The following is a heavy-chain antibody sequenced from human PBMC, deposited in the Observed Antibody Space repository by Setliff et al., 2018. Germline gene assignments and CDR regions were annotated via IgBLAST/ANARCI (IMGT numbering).Heavy chain of an antibody. Sequence: SETLSLTCTVSGGSISSSSYYWGWIRQPPGKGLEWPGRIYYSGSTYYNPSLRSRVSISLGMSQNRISLRLSSVTAADTAMYYCARYGERGGLDDFDIWGQGTMVTVSS. D-gene: IGHD2-21*01. CDR3: ARYGERGGLDDFDI. V-gene: IGHV4-39*01. CDR2: IYYSGST. CDR1: GGSISSSSYY. J-gene: IGHJ3*02.